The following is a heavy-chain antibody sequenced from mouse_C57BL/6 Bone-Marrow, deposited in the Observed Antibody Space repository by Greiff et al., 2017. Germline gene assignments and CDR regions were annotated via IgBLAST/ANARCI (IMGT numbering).Heavy chain of an antibody. Sequence: EVQLQQSGAELVRPGASVKLSCTASGFNIKDYYMHWVKQRPEQGLEWIGRIDPEDGDTEYAPKFQGKATMTADTSSNTAYLHLSSRTSEDTAVYYCTTPFYDGYSLWYVDVWGTGTTVTVSS. V-gene: IGHV14-1*01. CDR1: GFNIKDYY. CDR3: TTPFYDGYSLWYVDV. D-gene: IGHD2-3*01. CDR2: IDPEDGDT. J-gene: IGHJ1*03.